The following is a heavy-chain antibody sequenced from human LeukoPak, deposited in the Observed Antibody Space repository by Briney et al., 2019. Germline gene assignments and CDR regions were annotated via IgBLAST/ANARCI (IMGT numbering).Heavy chain of an antibody. D-gene: IGHD6-19*01. V-gene: IGHV3-64*01. CDR1: GFTFSIYA. J-gene: IGHJ4*02. Sequence: GGSLRLSCAASGFTFSIYAMHWVRQGPGKGLEHVSGISYNGSQTYYGNSVKDRFTISRDNAKNTVYLQMGSLRVYDMAVYYCVRDRGGSGWYYFDYLGQGILVNVSS. CDR3: VRDRGGSGWYYFDY. CDR2: ISYNGSQT.